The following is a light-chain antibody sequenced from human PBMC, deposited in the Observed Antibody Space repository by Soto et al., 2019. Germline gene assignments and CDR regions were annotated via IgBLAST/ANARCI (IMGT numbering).Light chain of an antibody. CDR2: DVT. CDR1: SSDVGGYNY. Sequence: QSVLTQPASVSGSPGQSITISCTGTSSDVGGYNYVSWYQQHPGKAPKLLIYDVTNRPSGVSNRFSASKSGNTASLTISGLQADDEADYYCTSYTISDSYVFGTRTKLTVL. CDR3: TSYTISDSYV. V-gene: IGLV2-14*01. J-gene: IGLJ1*01.